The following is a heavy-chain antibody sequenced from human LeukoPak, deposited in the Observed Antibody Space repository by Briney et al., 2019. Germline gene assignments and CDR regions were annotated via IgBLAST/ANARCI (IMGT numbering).Heavy chain of an antibody. CDR2: ISGSGGST. J-gene: IGHJ4*02. CDR1: GFTFSSYV. Sequence: GGSLRLSCAASGFTFSSYVMSWVRQAPGKGLEWVSAISGSGGSTYYADSVKDRFTISRDNSKNTLYMQMNSLRAEDTAVYYCAKSHDSSGSDYWGQGTLVTVSS. V-gene: IGHV3-23*01. CDR3: AKSHDSSGSDY. D-gene: IGHD3-22*01.